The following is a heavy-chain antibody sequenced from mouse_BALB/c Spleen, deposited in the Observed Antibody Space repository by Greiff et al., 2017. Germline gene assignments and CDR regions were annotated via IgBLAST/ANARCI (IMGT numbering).Heavy chain of an antibody. Sequence: EVQLQQSGPGLVKPSQSLSLTCSVTGYSITSGYYWNWIRQFPGNKLEWMGYISYDGSNNYNPSLKNRISITRDTSKNQFFLKLNSVTTEDTATYYCARAYDYDGGLPMDYWGQGTSVTVSS. CDR2: ISYDGSN. J-gene: IGHJ4*01. CDR3: ARAYDYDGGLPMDY. V-gene: IGHV3-6*02. CDR1: GYSITSGYY. D-gene: IGHD2-4*01.